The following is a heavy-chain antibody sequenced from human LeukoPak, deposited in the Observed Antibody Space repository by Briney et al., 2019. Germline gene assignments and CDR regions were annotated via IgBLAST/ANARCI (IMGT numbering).Heavy chain of an antibody. D-gene: IGHD2-21*02. CDR3: ARDTALTDF. CDR1: GFTFSSYA. CDR2: ISTTSSVI. Sequence: GGSLRLSCAASGFTFSSYAMSWVRQAPGKGPEWVSYISTTSSVIYYADSVKGRFTISRDNAKNSLYLQMNSLRDEGTAVYYCARDTALTDFWGQGTLVTVSS. V-gene: IGHV3-48*02. J-gene: IGHJ4*02.